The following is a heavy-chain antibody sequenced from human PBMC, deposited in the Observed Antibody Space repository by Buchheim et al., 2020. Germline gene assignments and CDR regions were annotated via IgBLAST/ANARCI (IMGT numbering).Heavy chain of an antibody. V-gene: IGHV1-8*01. J-gene: IGHJ5*02. CDR1: GYTFTSYD. D-gene: IGHD3-3*01. CDR2: MNPNSGNT. Sequence: QVQLVQSGAEVKKPGASVKVSCKASGYTFTSYDINWVRQATGQGLEWMGWMNPNSGNTGYAQKFQGRVTMTRNTSISTAYMELSSLRSEDTAVYYCARTALPYYDFWSGYYTGDWFDPWGQGTL. CDR3: ARTALPYYDFWSGYYTGDWFDP.